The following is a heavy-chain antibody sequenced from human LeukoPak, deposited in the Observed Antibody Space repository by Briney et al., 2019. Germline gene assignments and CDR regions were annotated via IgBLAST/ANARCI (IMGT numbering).Heavy chain of an antibody. D-gene: IGHD1-26*01. J-gene: IGHJ3*02. Sequence: ASVEVSCKASGYTFTGYYMHWVRQAPGQGLEWMGWINPNSGGTNYAQKFQGRVTMTRDTSNSTAYMELSRLRSDDTALYHCASGRWEPYDAFDIWGQGTMVTVSS. V-gene: IGHV1-2*02. CDR2: INPNSGGT. CDR3: ASGRWEPYDAFDI. CDR1: GYTFTGYY.